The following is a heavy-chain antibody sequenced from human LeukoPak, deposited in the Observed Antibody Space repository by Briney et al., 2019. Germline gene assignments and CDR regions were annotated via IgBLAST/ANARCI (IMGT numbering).Heavy chain of an antibody. CDR3: ARGHPNIWFGAAPDY. CDR2: ISAYNGNT. V-gene: IGHV1-18*01. J-gene: IGHJ4*02. D-gene: IGHD3-10*01. CDR1: GYTFTSYG. Sequence: ASVKVSCKASGYTFTSYGISWVRQAPGQGLEWMGWISAYNGNTNYAQKLQGRVTMTTDTFTSTAYMELRSLRSDDTAVYYCARGHPNIWFGAAPDYWGQGTLVTVSS.